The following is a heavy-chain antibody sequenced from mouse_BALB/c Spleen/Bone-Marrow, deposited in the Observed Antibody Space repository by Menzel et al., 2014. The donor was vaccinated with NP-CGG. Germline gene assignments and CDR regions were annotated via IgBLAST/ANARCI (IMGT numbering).Heavy chain of an antibody. V-gene: IGHV5-6-3*01. J-gene: IGHJ2*03. CDR1: GFTFSSYG. CDR3: ARVWYFDY. CDR2: INRNGGST. Sequence: DVMLVESGGGLVQPGGSLKLSCAASGFTFSSYGMSWVRQTPDKSLELVATINRNGGSTYYPDNVKGRFTISRDNAKNTLYLQMSIQKSEDTAMYYCARVWYFDYWGQGTSLTVSS.